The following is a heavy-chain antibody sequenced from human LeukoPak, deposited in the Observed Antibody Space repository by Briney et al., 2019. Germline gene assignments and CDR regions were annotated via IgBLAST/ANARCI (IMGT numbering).Heavy chain of an antibody. V-gene: IGHV1-8*01. D-gene: IGHD3-3*01. CDR1: GYTFTSYD. CDR3: ARGGANYDFWSGYYEEYYFDY. Sequence: GASVKVSCTASGYTFTSYDINWVRQATGQGLAWMGWMNPNSGNTGYAQKFQGRATMTRNTSISTAYMELSSLRSEDTAVYYCARGGANYDFWSGYYEEYYFDYWGQGTLVTVSS. J-gene: IGHJ4*02. CDR2: MNPNSGNT.